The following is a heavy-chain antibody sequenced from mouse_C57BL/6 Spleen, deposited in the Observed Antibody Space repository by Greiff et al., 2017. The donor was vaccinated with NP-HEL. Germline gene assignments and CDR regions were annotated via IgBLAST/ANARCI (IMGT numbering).Heavy chain of an antibody. CDR3: ARTTMVTSYWYFDV. Sequence: VQLQQSGAELVKPGASVKISCKASGYAFSSYWMNWVKQRPGKGLEWIGQIYPGDGDTNYNGKFKGKATLTADKSSSTAYMQLSSLTSEDSAVYFCARTTMVTSYWYFDVWGTRTTVTVSS. D-gene: IGHD2-2*01. CDR2: IYPGDGDT. CDR1: GYAFSSYW. V-gene: IGHV1-80*01. J-gene: IGHJ1*03.